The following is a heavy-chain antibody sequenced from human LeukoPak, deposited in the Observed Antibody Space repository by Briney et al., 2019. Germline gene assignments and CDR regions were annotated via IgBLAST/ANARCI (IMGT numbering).Heavy chain of an antibody. CDR1: GGTFSSYT. D-gene: IGHD6-19*01. Sequence: ASVKVSCKASGGTFSSYTISWVRQAPGQGLEWMGRIIPILGIANYAQKFQGRVTITADKSTSTAYMELSSLRSEDTAVYYCARDLTAVAGPPLALYAMDVWGQGTTVTVSS. CDR3: ARDLTAVAGPPLALYAMDV. CDR2: IIPILGIA. J-gene: IGHJ6*02. V-gene: IGHV1-69*04.